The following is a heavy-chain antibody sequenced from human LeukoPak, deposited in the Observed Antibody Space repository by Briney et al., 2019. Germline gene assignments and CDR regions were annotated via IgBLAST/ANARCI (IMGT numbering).Heavy chain of an antibody. D-gene: IGHD5-24*01. Sequence: EASETLSLTCTVSGGSISSGSYYWSWIRQPAGKGLEWIGRIYTSGSTNYNPSLKSRVTISVDTSKNQFSLKLSSVTAADTAVYYCARAPEMATIDSWGQGTLVTVSS. CDR3: ARAPEMATIDS. CDR2: IYTSGST. CDR1: GGSISSGSYY. V-gene: IGHV4-61*02. J-gene: IGHJ5*01.